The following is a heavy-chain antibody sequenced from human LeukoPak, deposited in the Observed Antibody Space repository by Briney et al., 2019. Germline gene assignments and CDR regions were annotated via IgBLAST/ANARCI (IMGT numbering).Heavy chain of an antibody. Sequence: SEALSLTRAVYGGSFSGYYWSWIRQPPGKGLEWIGEINHSGSTNYNPSLKSRVTISVDTSKNQFSLKLSSVTAADTAVYYCASRMYYYDSSGYTGDNWFDPWGQGTLVTVSS. J-gene: IGHJ5*02. CDR1: GGSFSGYY. CDR2: INHSGST. V-gene: IGHV4-34*01. D-gene: IGHD3-22*01. CDR3: ASRMYYYDSSGYTGDNWFDP.